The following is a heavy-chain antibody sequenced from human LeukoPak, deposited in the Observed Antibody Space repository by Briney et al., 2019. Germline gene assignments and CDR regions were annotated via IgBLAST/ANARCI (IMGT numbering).Heavy chain of an antibody. D-gene: IGHD3-22*01. J-gene: IGHJ4*02. CDR2: ISAYNSNT. Sequence: GASVNVSCKASGYTFTSYGISWVRQAPGRGLEWMGWISAYNSNTNYAQKLQGRVTMTTDTSTSTAYMELRSLRSDDTAVYYCARDRPLYYYDSSGSYYFDYWGQGTLVTVSS. V-gene: IGHV1-18*01. CDR1: GYTFTSYG. CDR3: ARDRPLYYYDSSGSYYFDY.